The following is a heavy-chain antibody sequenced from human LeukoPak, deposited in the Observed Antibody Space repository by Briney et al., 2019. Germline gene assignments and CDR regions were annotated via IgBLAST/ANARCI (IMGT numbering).Heavy chain of an antibody. CDR1: GFTLSSYA. Sequence: GALRLSCAASGFTLSSYAMSWVRQAPGKGLEGVSTITTSDGNTYYAVSVKGRFTLSRDNSKNKLFLQMNSLRAEHTAVYYCAKDGGLWVSAHWGDSWGRGTLVTVSS. CDR3: AKDGGLWVSAHWGDS. V-gene: IGHV3-23*01. CDR2: ITTSDGNT. D-gene: IGHD7-27*01. J-gene: IGHJ4*02.